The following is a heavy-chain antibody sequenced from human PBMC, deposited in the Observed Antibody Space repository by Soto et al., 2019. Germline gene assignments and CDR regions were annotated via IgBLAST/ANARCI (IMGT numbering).Heavy chain of an antibody. J-gene: IGHJ6*02. V-gene: IGHV3-43*01. CDR3: AKDIDQIGDSNYYYYGMDV. CDR2: ISWDGGST. CDR1: GFTFDDYT. Sequence: EVQLVESGGVVVQPGGSLRLSCAASGFTFDDYTMHWVRQAPGKGLEWVSLISWDGGSTYYADSVKGRFTISRDNSKNSLYLQINSLRTEDTALYYCAKDIDQIGDSNYYYYGMDVWGQGTTVTVSS.